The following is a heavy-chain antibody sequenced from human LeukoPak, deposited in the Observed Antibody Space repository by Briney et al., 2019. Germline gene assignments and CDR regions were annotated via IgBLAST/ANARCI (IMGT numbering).Heavy chain of an antibody. J-gene: IGHJ4*02. CDR3: ARAFTPGIRKALWIGDSL. Sequence: GGSLRLSCAASGFTFSSYGMHWVRQAPGKGLEWLAVVSAHGLDKFYASSVRGRFTISKDTSKNTLSLQMNSLRSGDSGVYYCARAFTPGIRKALWIGDSLWDQGTLVTVSS. CDR2: VSAHGLDK. D-gene: IGHD3-10*01. CDR1: GFTFSSYG. V-gene: IGHV3-30*19.